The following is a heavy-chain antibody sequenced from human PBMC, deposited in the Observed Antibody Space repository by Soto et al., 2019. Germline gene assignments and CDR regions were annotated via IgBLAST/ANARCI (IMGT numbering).Heavy chain of an antibody. Sequence: SETLSLTCTVSGAPITINYWSWIRQAPGKGLEWIGYIYYSGSTYNNPSLRSRVSMSIDTSKDQFSLKLKSVTAADTALYFCARQRTSVVTQAYFDVWGPGSLVTVSS. J-gene: IGHJ4*02. CDR1: GAPITINY. D-gene: IGHD2-21*02. CDR2: IYYSGST. V-gene: IGHV4-59*04. CDR3: ARQRTSVVTQAYFDV.